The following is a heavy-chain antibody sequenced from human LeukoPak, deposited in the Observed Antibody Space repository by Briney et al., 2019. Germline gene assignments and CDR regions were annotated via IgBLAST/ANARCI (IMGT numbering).Heavy chain of an antibody. D-gene: IGHD3-22*01. CDR2: IKQDGSEK. Sequence: GGSLRLSCAASGFTFSSYWMSWVRQAPGKGLEWVANIKQDGSEKYYVDSVKGRFTISRDNAKNSLYLQMNSLRAEDKAVYYCARDKSVYYDTSGSRFDYWGQGTLVTVSS. V-gene: IGHV3-7*01. CDR3: ARDKSVYYDTSGSRFDY. J-gene: IGHJ4*02. CDR1: GFTFSSYW.